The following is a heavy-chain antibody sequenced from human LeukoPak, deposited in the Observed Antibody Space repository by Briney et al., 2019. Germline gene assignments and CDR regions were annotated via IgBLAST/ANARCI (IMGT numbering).Heavy chain of an antibody. CDR2: MNPNSGNT. Sequence: GASVKVSCKASGYTFTSYDINWVRQATGQGLEWMGWMNPNSGNTGYAQKFQGRVTMTRNTSISTAYMELSSLRSDDTAVYYCARGRPYYGSDLDYWGQGTLVTVSS. CDR1: GYTFTSYD. J-gene: IGHJ4*02. CDR3: ARGRPYYGSDLDY. D-gene: IGHD3-10*01. V-gene: IGHV1-8*01.